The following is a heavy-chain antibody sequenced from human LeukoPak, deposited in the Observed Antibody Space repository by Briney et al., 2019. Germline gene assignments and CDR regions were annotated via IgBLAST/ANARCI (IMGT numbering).Heavy chain of an antibody. V-gene: IGHV4-59*01. Sequence: PSETLSLTCTVSGGSISNNCWSWIRQPPGKGLEWIGYFHDSESTNYNPFLKSRVTISVDTSKNQFSLKLSSVTAADTAVYYCARGDPSGRPGIAFDYWGQGTLVTVSS. J-gene: IGHJ4*02. CDR2: FHDSEST. CDR3: ARGDPSGRPGIAFDY. CDR1: GGSISNNC. D-gene: IGHD1-26*01.